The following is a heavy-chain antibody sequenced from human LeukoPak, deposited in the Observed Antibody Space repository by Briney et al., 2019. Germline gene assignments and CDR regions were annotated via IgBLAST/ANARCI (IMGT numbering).Heavy chain of an antibody. CDR3: ARHGSSWYEKDYFDY. CDR1: GGSISSSSYY. J-gene: IGHJ4*02. D-gene: IGHD6-13*01. CDR2: IYYGGST. Sequence: SETLSLTCTVSGGSISSSSYYWGWIRQPPGKGLEWIGSIYYGGSTYYNPSLKSRVTISVDTSKDQFSLKLSSVTAADTAVYYCARHGSSWYEKDYFDYWGQGTLVTVSS. V-gene: IGHV4-39*01.